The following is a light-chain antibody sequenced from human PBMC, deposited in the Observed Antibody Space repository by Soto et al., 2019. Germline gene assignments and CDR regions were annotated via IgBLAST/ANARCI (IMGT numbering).Light chain of an antibody. V-gene: IGKV3-11*01. J-gene: IGKJ4*01. CDR3: QQRSNWPLT. CDR2: DAS. CDR1: QSVSSY. Sequence: EIVVTQSPATLSLSPGERATLSCRASQSVSSYLAWYQQKPGQAPRLLIYDASNRATGIPARFSGSGSGTDFPLTISRLEPEDFAVYYCQQRSNWPLTFGGGTKVEIK.